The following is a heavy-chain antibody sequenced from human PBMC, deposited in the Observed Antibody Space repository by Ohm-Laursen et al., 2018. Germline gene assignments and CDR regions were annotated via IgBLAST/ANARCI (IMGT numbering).Heavy chain of an antibody. D-gene: IGHD3-22*01. CDR3: LSGSGYSST. CDR2: IKGDGGRI. V-gene: IGHV3-74*01. CDR1: GFTFSSYW. Sequence: GSLRLSCAASGFTFSSYWMHWVRQGPGKGLVWGSGIKGDGGRINYADSVKGRFTISRDNAKNTLYLQMNSLRVEDTAVYYCLSGSGYSSTWGQGTMVTVSS. J-gene: IGHJ3*01.